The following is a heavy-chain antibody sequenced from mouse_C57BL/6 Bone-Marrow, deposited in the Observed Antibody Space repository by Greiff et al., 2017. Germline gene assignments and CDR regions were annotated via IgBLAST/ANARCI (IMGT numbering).Heavy chain of an antibody. J-gene: IGHJ1*03. CDR1: GYTFTDYY. V-gene: IGHV1-76*01. D-gene: IGHD1-1*01. Sequence: VQLQQSGAELVRPGASVKLSCKASGYTFTDYYINWVKQRPGQGLEWIARIYPGSGNTYYNEKFKGKATLTAEKSSSTAYMQLSSLTSGDSAVYFCARGDYGSSYWYFDVWGTGTTVTVSS. CDR3: ARGDYGSSYWYFDV. CDR2: IYPGSGNT.